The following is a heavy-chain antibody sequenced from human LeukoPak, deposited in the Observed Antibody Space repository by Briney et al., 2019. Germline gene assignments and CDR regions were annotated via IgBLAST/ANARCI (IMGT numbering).Heavy chain of an antibody. D-gene: IGHD3-22*01. V-gene: IGHV4-4*07. J-gene: IGHJ4*02. CDR2: IYTSGST. CDR3: ARDRPGSSAYYSPFDY. Sequence: SETLSLTCNVSGGSISGYYWTWIRQPAGEGLDWIGRIYTSGSTNYSPSLESRVTMSVDTSKNQVSLKLSSVTAADTAVYYCARDRPGSSAYYSPFDYWGQGTLVTVSS. CDR1: GGSISGYY.